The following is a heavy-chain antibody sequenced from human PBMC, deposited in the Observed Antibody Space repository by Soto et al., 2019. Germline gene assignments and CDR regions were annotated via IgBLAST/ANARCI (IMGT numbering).Heavy chain of an antibody. Sequence: ASVKVPCKASGGTFSSYTISWVRQAPGQGLEWMGRIIPILGIANYAQKFQGRVTITADKSSSTAYMELSSLRSEDTAVYYCARTSYGDYPSDYWGQGTLVTVSS. CDR1: GGTFSSYT. V-gene: IGHV1-69*02. CDR3: ARTSYGDYPSDY. D-gene: IGHD4-17*01. CDR2: IIPILGIA. J-gene: IGHJ4*02.